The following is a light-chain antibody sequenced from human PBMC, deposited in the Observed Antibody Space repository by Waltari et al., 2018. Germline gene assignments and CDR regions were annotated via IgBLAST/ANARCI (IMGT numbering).Light chain of an antibody. CDR1: QSLLHSNCYNH. CDR2: LAS. J-gene: IGKJ1*01. CDR3: MQARQTPWT. Sequence: DIVMTQSPLSLPVTPGEPASTSCRSSQSLLHSNCYNHLDWYPQKPGQSPQVLIYLASYRASGVPDRFSGSGSGTEFTLKISRVEAEDVGVYYCMQARQTPWTFGQGTKVEIK. V-gene: IGKV2-28*01.